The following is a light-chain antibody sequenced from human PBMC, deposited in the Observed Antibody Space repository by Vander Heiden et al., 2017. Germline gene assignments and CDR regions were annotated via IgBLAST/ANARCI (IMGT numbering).Light chain of an antibody. CDR2: EDN. CDR1: VLPNKY. V-gene: IGLV3-10*01. CDR3: YSTDSSGNHRV. Sequence: YELTQPPSVSVPPGQTATITCSGDVLPNKYAYWFQQRSGQAPVLVIYEDNKRPSGIPERFSGSSSATMATLTISGAQVDDEADYYCYSTDSSGNHRVFGGGTKLTVL. J-gene: IGLJ3*02.